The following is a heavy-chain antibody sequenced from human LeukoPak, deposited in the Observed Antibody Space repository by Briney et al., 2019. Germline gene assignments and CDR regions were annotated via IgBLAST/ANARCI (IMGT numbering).Heavy chain of an antibody. D-gene: IGHD6-6*01. J-gene: IGHJ4*02. V-gene: IGHV4-30-4*08. Sequence: PSETLSLTCTVSGGSISSGDYYWSWIRQPPGKGLEWIGYIYYSGSTYYNPSLKSRVTISVDTSKNQFSLKLSSVTAADTAVYYCARAGIDSSSSWPLDYWGQGTLVTVSS. CDR2: IYYSGST. CDR3: ARAGIDSSSSWPLDY. CDR1: GGSISSGDYY.